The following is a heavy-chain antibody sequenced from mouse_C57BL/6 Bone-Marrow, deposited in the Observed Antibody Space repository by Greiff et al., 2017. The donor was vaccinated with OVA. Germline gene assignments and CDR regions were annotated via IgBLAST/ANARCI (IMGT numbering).Heavy chain of an antibody. CDR3: ARDGDGYYAWFAY. J-gene: IGHJ3*01. D-gene: IGHD2-3*01. CDR2: IYPRDGST. CDR1: GYTFTSYG. Sequence: QVQLQQSGAELARPGASVKLSCKASGYTFTSYGISWVKQRTGQGLEWIGEIYPRDGSTKYNEKFKGKATLTVDTSSSTAYMELHSLTSEDSAVYFCARDGDGYYAWFAYWGQGTLVTVSA. V-gene: IGHV1-81*01.